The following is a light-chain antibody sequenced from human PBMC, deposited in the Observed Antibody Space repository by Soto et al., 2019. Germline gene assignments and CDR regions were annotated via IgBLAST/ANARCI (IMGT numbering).Light chain of an antibody. Sequence: DIQMTQSPSSLSASVGDIVTITCRASQSISSYLNWYQQNPGKAPNLLLYTASSLQSGVPSRFRGNGSRQEFTITTSSLQTEDFATDYCQQPCNAPRAFGPGNKV. J-gene: IGKJ1*01. CDR3: QQPCNAPRA. CDR1: QSISSY. CDR2: TAS. V-gene: IGKV1-39*01.